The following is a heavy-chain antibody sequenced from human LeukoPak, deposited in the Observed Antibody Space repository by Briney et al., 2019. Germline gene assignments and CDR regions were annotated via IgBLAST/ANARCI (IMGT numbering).Heavy chain of an antibody. CDR1: GGSINSYY. D-gene: IGHD4-11*01. CDR2: IYYSGST. Sequence: SETLSLTCTVSGGSINSYYWSWIRQPPGKGLEWIGYIYYSGSTNYNPSLKSRVTISVDTSKNQFSLKLSSVTAADTAVYHCARGGSYSFNWFDPWGQGTLVTVSS. CDR3: ARGGSYSFNWFDP. V-gene: IGHV4-59*08. J-gene: IGHJ5*02.